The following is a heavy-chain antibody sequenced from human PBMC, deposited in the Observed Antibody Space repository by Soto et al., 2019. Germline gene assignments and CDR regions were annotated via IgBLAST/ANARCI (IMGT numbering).Heavy chain of an antibody. CDR2: ISAYNGNT. CDR3: ARDRGVAGVDY. J-gene: IGHJ4*02. V-gene: IGHV1-18*01. CDR1: GYTLTELS. D-gene: IGHD6-19*01. Sequence: ASVKVSCKVSGYTLTELSMHWVRQAPGQGLEWMGWISAYNGNTNYAQKLQGRVTMTTDTSTSTAYMELRSLRSDDTAVYYCARDRGVAGVDYWGQGTLVTVSS.